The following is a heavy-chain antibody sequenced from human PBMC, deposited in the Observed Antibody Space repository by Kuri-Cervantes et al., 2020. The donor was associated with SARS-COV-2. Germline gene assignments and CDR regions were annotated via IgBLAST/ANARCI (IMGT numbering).Heavy chain of an antibody. CDR2: IYYSGST. J-gene: IGHJ3*02. CDR3: ARPSIAARADAFDI. Sequence: GSLRLPGTVSGGSISSSSYYWGWIRQPPGKGLEWIGSIYYSGSTYYNPSLKSRVTISVDTSKNQFSLKLSSVTAADTAVYYCARPSIAARADAFDIWGQGTMVTVSS. V-gene: IGHV4-39*01. CDR1: GGSISSSSYY. D-gene: IGHD6-6*01.